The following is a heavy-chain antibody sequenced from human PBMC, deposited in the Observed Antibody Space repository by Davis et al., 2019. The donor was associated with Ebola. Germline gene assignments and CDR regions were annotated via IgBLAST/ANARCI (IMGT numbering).Heavy chain of an antibody. CDR2: ISYDGSNK. CDR3: AKKGAGSYYYYYGMDV. Sequence: GGSLRLSCAASGFTFSSYGMHWVRQAPGKGLEWVAVISYDGSNKYYADSVKGRFTISRDNSKNTLYLQMNSLRAEDTAVYYCAKKGAGSYYYYYGMDVWGQGTTVTVSS. J-gene: IGHJ6*02. V-gene: IGHV3-30*18. D-gene: IGHD3-10*01. CDR1: GFTFSSYG.